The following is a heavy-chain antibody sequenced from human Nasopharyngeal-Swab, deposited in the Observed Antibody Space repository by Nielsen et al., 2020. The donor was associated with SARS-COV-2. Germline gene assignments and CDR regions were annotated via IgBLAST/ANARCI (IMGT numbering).Heavy chain of an antibody. CDR1: GFTFSDHY. J-gene: IGHJ6*02. Sequence: GESLKISCAASGFTFSDHYMDWVRQAPGKGLEWGGRTRNKANSYTTEYAASVKGRFTISRDDSANSVYLQMNSLKTEDTAVYYCARGATIFGVVLGDSYGMDVWGQGTTVTVSS. V-gene: IGHV3-72*01. CDR2: TRNKANSYTT. CDR3: ARGATIFGVVLGDSYGMDV. D-gene: IGHD3-3*01.